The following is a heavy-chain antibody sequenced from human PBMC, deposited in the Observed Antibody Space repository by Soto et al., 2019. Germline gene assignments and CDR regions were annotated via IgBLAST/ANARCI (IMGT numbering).Heavy chain of an antibody. CDR3: ARDHKGGYYYYGMDV. V-gene: IGHV3-48*03. CDR2: ISSSGSTI. CDR1: GFTFSSYE. Sequence: GALRLSCAASGFTFSSYEMNWVRQAPGKGLEWVSYISSSGSTIYYADSVKGRFTISRDNAKNSLYLQMNSLRAEDTAVYYCARDHKGGYYYYGMDVWGQGTTVTVSS. J-gene: IGHJ6*02.